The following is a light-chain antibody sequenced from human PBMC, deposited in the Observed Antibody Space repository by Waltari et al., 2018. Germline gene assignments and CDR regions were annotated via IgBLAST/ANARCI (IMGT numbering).Light chain of an antibody. CDR3: CSYAGLGIYV. CDR2: EVT. V-gene: IGLV2-23*02. CDR1: SSDVGNYNL. J-gene: IGLJ1*01. Sequence: QSGLTQPASVSGSPGQSLTVSCTGTSSDVGNYNLVSWSQQYPGKAPKLMVYEVTKRTSGVSDRLSGSKSGNTASLTISGLQSEDEADYYCCSYAGLGIYVFGTGTKVTVL.